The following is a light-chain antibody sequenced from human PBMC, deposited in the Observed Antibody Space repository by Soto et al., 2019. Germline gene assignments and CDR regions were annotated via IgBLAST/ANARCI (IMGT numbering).Light chain of an antibody. CDR3: SSYTSSSTYV. Sequence: QSALTQPASVSGSPGQSITISCTGTSSDVGGYNYVSWYQQHPGKAPKLMIYDVTNRPSGVSNRFSGSKSGNTASLTISGLQAEDEADYYCSSYTSSSTYVFGIGTKVTFL. CDR1: SSDVGGYNY. J-gene: IGLJ1*01. CDR2: DVT. V-gene: IGLV2-14*01.